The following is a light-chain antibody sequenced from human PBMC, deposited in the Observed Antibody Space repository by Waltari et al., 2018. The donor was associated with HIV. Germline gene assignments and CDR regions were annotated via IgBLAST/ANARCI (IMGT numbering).Light chain of an antibody. V-gene: IGKV1-5*03. CDR2: LAS. CDR3: QQFETYYI. J-gene: IGKJ2*01. CDR1: QNIVNF. Sequence: DIRMTQSPSTLSAFIGDRVTISCLASQNIVNFLAWSQQKPGKAPKLLISLASSRERGVPIRFSGSGSGSDFSLTISGLQYEDFATYYCQQFETYYIFGQGTRLE.